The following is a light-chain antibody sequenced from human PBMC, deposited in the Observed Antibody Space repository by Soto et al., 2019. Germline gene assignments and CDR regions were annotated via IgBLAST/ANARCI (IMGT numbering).Light chain of an antibody. J-gene: IGLJ3*02. CDR3: SAWEDSLNGPV. CDR1: SSNIGTNS. Sequence: QPVLTQPPSASGTPGQRVTISCSGSSSNIGTNSVNWYQHLPGTAPKVLIYSNNQRPSGVPDRFSGSKSGTSASLAISGLQSEDEADYFCSAWEDSLNGPVFGGGTKVTVL. CDR2: SNN. V-gene: IGLV1-44*01.